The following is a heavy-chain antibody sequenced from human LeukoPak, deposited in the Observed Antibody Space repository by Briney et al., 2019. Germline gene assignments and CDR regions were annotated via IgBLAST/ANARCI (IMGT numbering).Heavy chain of an antibody. V-gene: IGHV1-18*01. J-gene: IGHJ5*02. CDR1: GYTFTSYG. CDR3: ARGSYANWFDP. CDR2: ISAYNGNT. Sequence: GASVKVSCKASGYTFTSYGISWLRQAPGQGLEWMGWISAYNGNTKYAQKLQGRVTMTTDTSTCTAYMELRSLRSDDTAVYYCARGSYANWFDPWGQGTLVTVSS. D-gene: IGHD1-26*01.